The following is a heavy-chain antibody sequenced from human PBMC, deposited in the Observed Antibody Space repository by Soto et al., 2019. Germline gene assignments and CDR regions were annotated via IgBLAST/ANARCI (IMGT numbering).Heavy chain of an antibody. CDR2: VNPNSGDT. D-gene: IGHD2-21*02. V-gene: IGHV1-8*01. Sequence: QGQLVQSGAEVKKPGASVKVSCKASGYSFTSYDMNWVRQAPGQGLEWMGWVNPNSGDTDYAQKFQDRVTMTTDTSIRTASMELSSLRSEDTAVYYCARVSFLAPVTGAEIFHFWGQGTMVTVSS. J-gene: IGHJ3*01. CDR3: ARVSFLAPVTGAEIFHF. CDR1: GYSFTSYD.